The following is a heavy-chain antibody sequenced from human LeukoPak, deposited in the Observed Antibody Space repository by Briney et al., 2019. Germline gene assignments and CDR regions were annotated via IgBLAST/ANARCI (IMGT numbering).Heavy chain of an antibody. Sequence: HPGGSLRLSCAASGFTVSSNYMSWVRQAPGKGLEWVSVIYSGGSTYYADSVKGRFTISRDNSKNTLYLQMNSLRAEDTAVYYCARDLWSGYDFYYYGMDVWGQGTTVTVSS. CDR3: ARDLWSGYDFYYYGMDV. D-gene: IGHD3-3*01. J-gene: IGHJ6*02. CDR1: GFTVSSNY. CDR2: IYSGGST. V-gene: IGHV3-66*01.